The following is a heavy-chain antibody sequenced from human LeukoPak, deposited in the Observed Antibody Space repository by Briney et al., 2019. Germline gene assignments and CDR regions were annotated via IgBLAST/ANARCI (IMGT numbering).Heavy chain of an antibody. CDR2: ISSNGGSV. CDR3: AREGAVNDYGEYRPFDY. CDR1: GFTFTTYS. V-gene: IGHV3-64*01. J-gene: IGHJ4*02. Sequence: GGSLRLSCAASGFTFTTYSMVWVRQAPGKGLEYVSAISSNGGSVHYANPVKGRFTIPRDNSKNTLYLQMGSLRAEDMAVYYCAREGAVNDYGEYRPFDYWGQGTLVTVSS. D-gene: IGHD4-17*01.